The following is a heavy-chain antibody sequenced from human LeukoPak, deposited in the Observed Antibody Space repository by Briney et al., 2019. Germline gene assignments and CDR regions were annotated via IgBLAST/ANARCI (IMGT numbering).Heavy chain of an antibody. J-gene: IGHJ5*02. V-gene: IGHV4-38-2*02. CDR3: ARATTVTTRWFDP. CDR2: IYHDGNT. CDR1: GYSVSSDYY. Sequence: SETLSLTCTVSGYSVSSDYYWGWIWQPPGKGPEWIGSIYHDGNTYYNPSLKSRVTISVDTSKNQFSLKLTSMTAADTAVYYCARATTVTTRWFDPWGQGTLVTVSS. D-gene: IGHD4-11*01.